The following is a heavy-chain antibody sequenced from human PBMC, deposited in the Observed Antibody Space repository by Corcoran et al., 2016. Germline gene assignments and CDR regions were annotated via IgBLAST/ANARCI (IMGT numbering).Heavy chain of an antibody. CDR1: GYTFSSYN. Sequence: QVHLVQSGAEVKKPGASVKVSCQAPGYTFSSYNMQWVRQAPGQGLEWMGIIDPRSGSATYAQKFQGRVTMTRDTSTSTVYMELSSLRFEDTAVYYCARGSGSYEDYWGQGTLVTVSS. CDR3: ARGSGSYEDY. CDR2: IDPRSGSA. J-gene: IGHJ4*02. D-gene: IGHD1-26*01. V-gene: IGHV1-46*01.